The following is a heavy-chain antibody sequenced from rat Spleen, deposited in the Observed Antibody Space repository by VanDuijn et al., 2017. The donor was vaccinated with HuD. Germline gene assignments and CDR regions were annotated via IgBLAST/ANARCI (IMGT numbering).Heavy chain of an antibody. CDR1: GFTFSNYG. CDR2: VSPSGGST. J-gene: IGHJ3*01. D-gene: IGHD1-5*01. Sequence: EVQLVESDGGLVQPGRSLKLSCAASGFTFSNYGMHWIRQAPTKGLEWVASVSPSGGSTYYRDSVKGRFTISRDNAKSTLYLQMNSLRSEDTATYYCTRDNIGTTKFAYWGQGTLVTVSS. CDR3: TRDNIGTTKFAY. V-gene: IGHV5-19*01.